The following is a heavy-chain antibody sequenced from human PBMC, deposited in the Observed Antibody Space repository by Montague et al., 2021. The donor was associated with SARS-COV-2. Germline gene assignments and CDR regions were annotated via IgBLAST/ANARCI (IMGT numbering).Heavy chain of an antibody. CDR2: ISDSGST. CDR3: ARVEGSGPGEY. J-gene: IGHJ4*02. V-gene: IGHV4-59*08. CDR1: GGSINNYF. D-gene: IGHD2-15*01. Sequence: SETLSLTCTVSGGSINNYFWSWIRQPPGRGLEWVGYISDSGSTKYNHSLQSQVTISVDTARNQFSLKLLSVTAADTAFYYCARVEGSGPGEYWGQGIMVSVSS.